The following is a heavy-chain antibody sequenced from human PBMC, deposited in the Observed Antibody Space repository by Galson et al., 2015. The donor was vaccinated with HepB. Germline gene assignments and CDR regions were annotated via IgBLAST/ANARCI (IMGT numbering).Heavy chain of an antibody. CDR2: IIPTFGIA. J-gene: IGHJ5*02. CDR1: GGTFSSYG. Sequence: SVKVSCKASGGTFSSYGISWVRQAPGQGLEWMGGIIPTFGIANYAQKFQGRVTITADESTSTAYMELSSLRSEDMAVYYCVRDNMGRIAAAVPNWFDPWGQGTLVTVSS. D-gene: IGHD6-13*01. CDR3: VRDNMGRIAAAVPNWFDP. V-gene: IGHV1-69*13.